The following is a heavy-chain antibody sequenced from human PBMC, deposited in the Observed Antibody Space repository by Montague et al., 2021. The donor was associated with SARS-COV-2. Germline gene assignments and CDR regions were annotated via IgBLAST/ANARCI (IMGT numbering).Heavy chain of an antibody. J-gene: IGHJ5*02. CDR1: GGSISSSSYY. CDR3: ARQGDLLLLEYWFDP. D-gene: IGHD2-2*01. Sequence: SETLSLTCTVSGGSISSSSYYWGWIRQPPGKGLEWIGSIYYSGSTYYNPSLKSRVTISVDTSKNQFSLKLSSVTAADTAVYYCARQGDLLLLEYWFDPWGQGTLVTVSS. CDR2: IYYSGST. V-gene: IGHV4-39*01.